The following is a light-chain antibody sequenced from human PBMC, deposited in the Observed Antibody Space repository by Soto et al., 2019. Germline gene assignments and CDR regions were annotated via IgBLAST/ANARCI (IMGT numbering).Light chain of an antibody. CDR2: AAS. CDR1: QSISKY. Sequence: DIPMTQSPSSLSASVGDRVTITCRASQSISKYLNWHQQKPGEAPKLLIYAASSLQNGVPSRFSGSGSGTTYTLTINNLQPEDSATYYCPQSYITPAFGQGTNLEIK. CDR3: PQSYITPA. V-gene: IGKV1-39*01. J-gene: IGKJ2*01.